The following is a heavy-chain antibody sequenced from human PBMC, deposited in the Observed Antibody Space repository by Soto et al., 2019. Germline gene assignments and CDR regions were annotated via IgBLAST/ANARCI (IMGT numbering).Heavy chain of an antibody. Sequence: SETLSLTCAVYGGSFSGYYWSWIRQPPGKGLEWIGEINHSGSTNYNPSLKSRVTISVDTSKNQFSLKLSSVTAADTAVYYCATGFGELLYNWFDPWGQGTLVTVSS. V-gene: IGHV4-34*01. CDR3: ATGFGELLYNWFDP. D-gene: IGHD3-10*01. CDR2: INHSGST. CDR1: GGSFSGYY. J-gene: IGHJ5*02.